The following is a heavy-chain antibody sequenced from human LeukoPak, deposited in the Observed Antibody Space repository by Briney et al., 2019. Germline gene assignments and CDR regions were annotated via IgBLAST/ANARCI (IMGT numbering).Heavy chain of an antibody. J-gene: IGHJ4*02. D-gene: IGHD5-18*01. Sequence: ASVKVSCKASGGTFSSYAISWVRQAPGQGLEWMGGIIPISRTANYAQKFQGRVTMTTDESTGAAYMELSSLRSEDTAVYYCARLSTAMVIEYYFDYWGQGTLVTVSS. CDR3: ARLSTAMVIEYYFDY. CDR2: IIPISRTA. V-gene: IGHV1-69*05. CDR1: GGTFSSYA.